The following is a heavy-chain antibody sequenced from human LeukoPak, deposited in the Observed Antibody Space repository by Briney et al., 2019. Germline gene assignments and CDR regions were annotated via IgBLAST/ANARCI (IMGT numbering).Heavy chain of an antibody. Sequence: SETLSLTCTVSGGSIRSYYWSWIRQPPGKGLEWIGYIFYSGSTKYNPSVKSRVTLSVDTSKNQFSLKLTSLTAADTAIYYCARVVTDYSSSSSWFDPWGQGTLVTVSS. CDR3: ARVVTDYSSSSSWFDP. CDR2: IFYSGST. J-gene: IGHJ5*02. V-gene: IGHV4-59*01. CDR1: GGSIRSYY. D-gene: IGHD6-6*01.